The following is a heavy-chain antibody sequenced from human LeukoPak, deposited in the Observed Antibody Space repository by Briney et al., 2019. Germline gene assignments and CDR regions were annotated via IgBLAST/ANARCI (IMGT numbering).Heavy chain of an antibody. J-gene: IGHJ3*02. CDR1: GYTFTSYT. Sequence: ASVKVSCKAPGYTFTSYTMNWVRQAPGQGLEWMGWINTNTGNPTYAQGFTGRFVFSLDTSVSTAYLQISSLKAEDTAVYYCARPPTPYYYDSSTYPDDAFDIWGQGTMVSVSS. D-gene: IGHD3-22*01. CDR2: INTNTGNP. CDR3: ARPPTPYYYDSSTYPDDAFDI. V-gene: IGHV7-4-1*02.